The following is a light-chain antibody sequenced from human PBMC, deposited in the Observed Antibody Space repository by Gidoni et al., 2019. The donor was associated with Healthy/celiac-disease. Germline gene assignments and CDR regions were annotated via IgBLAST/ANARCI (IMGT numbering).Light chain of an antibody. V-gene: IGLV2-14*01. CDR3: SSYTSSSTRV. CDR1: SSDVGGYNY. CDR2: DVS. Sequence: QSALTQPASVSGSPGQSITISCTGTSSDVGGYNYVSWYQQHPGKAPKLMIYDVSNRPSGVSNRFSGPKSGNTAFLTISGLQAEDEADYYCSSYTSSSTRVFGTGTKVTVL. J-gene: IGLJ1*01.